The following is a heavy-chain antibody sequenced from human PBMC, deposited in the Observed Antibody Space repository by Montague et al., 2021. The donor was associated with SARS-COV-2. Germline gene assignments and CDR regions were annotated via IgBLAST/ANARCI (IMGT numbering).Heavy chain of an antibody. V-gene: IGHV4-4*07. D-gene: IGHD3-3*02. J-gene: IGHJ6*02. Sequence: SETLSLTCTVSGVSISSYYWNWIRQPAGKGLEWIGRIWNSGSTNYNPSLKSRVTVSVDTSKNQFSLSLTSVTAADTAVYYCEGWRVSPKGGMDVWGQGTTVTVSS. CDR1: GVSISSYY. CDR2: IWNSGST. CDR3: EGWRVSPKGGMDV.